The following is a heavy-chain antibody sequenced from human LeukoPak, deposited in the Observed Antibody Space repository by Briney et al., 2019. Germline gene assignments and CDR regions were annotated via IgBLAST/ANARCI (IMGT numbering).Heavy chain of an antibody. CDR2: IYYSGST. D-gene: IGHD4-23*01. J-gene: IGHJ6*03. V-gene: IGHV4-39*02. Sequence: PSETLSLTCTVSGGSISSSSYFWGWIRQPPGKGLEWIGTIYYSGSTYYNPSLKSRVTISVDPSKNQFSLDLNSVTAADTAVYYCARDHGGTYYYYYMDVWGKGTTVTISS. CDR3: ARDHGGTYYYYYMDV. CDR1: GGSISSSSYF.